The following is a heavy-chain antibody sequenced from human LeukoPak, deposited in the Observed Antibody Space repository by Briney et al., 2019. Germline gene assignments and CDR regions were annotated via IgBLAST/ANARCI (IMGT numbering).Heavy chain of an antibody. J-gene: IGHJ4*02. CDR3: ARFGWSNDY. Sequence: SETLSLTCTVSGGSISSSSYYWSWIRQPPGKGLEWIGEINHSGSTNYNPSLKSRVTISVDTSKNQFSLKLSSVTAADTAVYYCARFGWSNDYWGQGTLVTVSS. V-gene: IGHV4-39*07. CDR1: GGSISSSSYY. D-gene: IGHD2-15*01. CDR2: INHSGST.